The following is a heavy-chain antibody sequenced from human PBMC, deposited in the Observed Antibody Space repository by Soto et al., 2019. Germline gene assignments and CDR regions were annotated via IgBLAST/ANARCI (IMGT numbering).Heavy chain of an antibody. CDR1: GVSISGFY. D-gene: IGHD3-3*01. J-gene: IGHJ6*02. V-gene: IGHV4-59*08. CDR2: IYYSGST. CDR3: ARLGYDFWSGYPGGMDV. Sequence: SETLSLTCAVSGVSISGFYWSWIRQPPGKGLEYIGYIYYSGSTYYNPSLKSRVTISVDTSKNQFSLKLSSVTAADTAVYYCARLGYDFWSGYPGGMDVWGQGTTVTVSS.